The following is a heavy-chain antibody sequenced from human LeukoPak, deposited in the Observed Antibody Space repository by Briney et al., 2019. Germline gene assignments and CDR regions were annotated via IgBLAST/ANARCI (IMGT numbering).Heavy chain of an antibody. CDR2: INHSGST. J-gene: IGHJ3*02. Sequence: SSEILSLTCAVYGGSFSGYYWSWIRQPPGKGLEWIGEINHSGSTNYNPSLKSRVTISVDTSKNQFSLKLSSVTAADTAVYYCARSTKAFDIWGQGTMVTVSS. CDR1: GGSFSGYY. CDR3: ARSTKAFDI. V-gene: IGHV4-34*01.